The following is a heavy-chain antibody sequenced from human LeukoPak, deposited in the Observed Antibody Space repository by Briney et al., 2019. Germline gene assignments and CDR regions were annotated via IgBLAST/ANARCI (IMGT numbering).Heavy chain of an antibody. V-gene: IGHV4-30-2*01. CDR3: ARAVAAAGNDRDWFDP. Sequence: SETLSLTCAVSGGSISSGGYSWSWIRQPPGKGLEWIGYINHSGSTNYNPSLKSRVTISVDTSKNQFSLKLSSVTAADTAVYYCARAVAAAGNDRDWFDPWGQGTLVTVSS. CDR1: GGSISSGGYS. J-gene: IGHJ5*02. CDR2: INHSGST. D-gene: IGHD6-13*01.